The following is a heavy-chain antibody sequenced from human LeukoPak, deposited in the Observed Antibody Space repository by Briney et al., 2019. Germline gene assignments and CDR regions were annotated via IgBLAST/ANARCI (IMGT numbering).Heavy chain of an antibody. V-gene: IGHV3-23*01. J-gene: IGHJ4*02. CDR2: ISGSGGST. D-gene: IGHD5-24*01. CDR3: AKDQQVEMATNDPDY. CDR1: GFTFSSYG. Sequence: GGSLRLSCAASGFTFSSYGMSWVRQAPGKGLEWVSAISGSGGSTYYADSVRGRFTISRDNSKNTLYLQMNSLRAEDTAVYYCAKDQQVEMATNDPDYWGQGTLVTVSS.